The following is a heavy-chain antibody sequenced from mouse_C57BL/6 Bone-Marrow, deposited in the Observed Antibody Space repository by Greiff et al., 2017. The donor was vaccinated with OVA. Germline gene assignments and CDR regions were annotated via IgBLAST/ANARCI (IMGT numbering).Heavy chain of an antibody. Sequence: EVQLVESGEGLVKPGGSLKLSCAASGFTFSSYAMSWVRQTPEKRLEWVAYISSGGDYIYYADTVKGRFTISRDNARNTLYLQMSSLKSEDTAMYYCTRYYYGSSGFAYWGQGTLVTVSA. CDR2: ISSGGDYI. V-gene: IGHV5-9-1*02. J-gene: IGHJ3*01. CDR1: GFTFSSYA. CDR3: TRYYYGSSGFAY. D-gene: IGHD1-1*01.